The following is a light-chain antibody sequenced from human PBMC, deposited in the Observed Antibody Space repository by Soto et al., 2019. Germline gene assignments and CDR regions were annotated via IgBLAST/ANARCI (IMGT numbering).Light chain of an antibody. CDR3: QQYGTSEII. V-gene: IGKV3-20*01. CDR1: QSISNN. J-gene: IGKJ5*01. CDR2: DTS. Sequence: EIVLTQSPANLSLSPGETATLSCRARQSISNNLAWYQQRPGQAPRLLIYDTSSRASGIPDRFSGSGSGTDFTLTISRLETEDFAVFYCQQYGTSEIIFGQGTRLEIK.